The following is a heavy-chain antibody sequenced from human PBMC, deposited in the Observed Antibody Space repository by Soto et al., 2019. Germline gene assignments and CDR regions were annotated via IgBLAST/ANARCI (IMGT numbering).Heavy chain of an antibody. CDR3: AREGIAAAGYHFDY. Sequence: KTSETLSLTCTVSGGSISSYYWSWIRQPPGKGLEWIGYIYYSGSTNYNPSLKSRVTISVDTSKNQFSLKLSSVTAADTAVYYRAREGIAAAGYHFDYWGQGTLVTVSS. CDR2: IYYSGST. D-gene: IGHD6-13*01. J-gene: IGHJ4*02. CDR1: GGSISSYY. V-gene: IGHV4-59*01.